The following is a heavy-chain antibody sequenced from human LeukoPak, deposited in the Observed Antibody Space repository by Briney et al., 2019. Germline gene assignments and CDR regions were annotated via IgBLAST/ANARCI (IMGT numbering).Heavy chain of an antibody. J-gene: IGHJ3*02. CDR3: ARGYSSGWYDAFDI. CDR2: ISSSSSYI. Sequence: GESLRLSCAASGFTFSSYSMNWVRQAPGKGLEWVSSISSSSSYIYYADSVKGRFTISRDNAKNSLYLQMNSLRAEDTAVYYCARGYSSGWYDAFDIWGQGTMVTVSS. CDR1: GFTFSSYS. V-gene: IGHV3-21*01. D-gene: IGHD6-19*01.